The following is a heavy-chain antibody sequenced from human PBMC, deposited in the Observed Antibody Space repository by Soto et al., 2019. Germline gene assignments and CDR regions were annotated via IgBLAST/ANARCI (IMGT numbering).Heavy chain of an antibody. V-gene: IGHV2-26*01. CDR3: ARAEDRSSVDY. CDR1: GFSLTNSGMG. Sequence: QVTLKESGPVLVKPTETLTLTCTVSGFSLTNSGMGVSWIRQPPGKALEWLAHIFSNDAKFYTRSLMSRLTISRDTANSQVVLTMTNMDPTDTGTYYCARAEDRSSVDYWGQGSLVTVSS. CDR2: IFSNDAK. D-gene: IGHD3-10*01. J-gene: IGHJ4*02.